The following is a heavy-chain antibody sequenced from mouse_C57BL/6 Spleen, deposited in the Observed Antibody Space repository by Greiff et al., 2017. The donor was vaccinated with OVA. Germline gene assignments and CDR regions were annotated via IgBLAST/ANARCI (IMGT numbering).Heavy chain of an antibody. J-gene: IGHJ4*01. CDR2: ISSGSSTI. CDR1: GFTFSDYG. CDR3: ASSLYYAMDY. D-gene: IGHD6-1*01. Sequence: EVKLVESGGGLVKPGGPLKLSCAASGFTFSDYGMHWVRQAPEKGLEWVAYISSGSSTIYYADTVKGRFTISRDNAKNTLFLQMTSLRSEDTAMYYCASSLYYAMDYWGQGTSVTVSS. V-gene: IGHV5-17*01.